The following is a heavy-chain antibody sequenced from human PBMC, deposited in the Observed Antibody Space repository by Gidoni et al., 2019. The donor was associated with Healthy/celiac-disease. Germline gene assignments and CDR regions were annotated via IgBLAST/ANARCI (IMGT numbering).Heavy chain of an antibody. J-gene: IGHJ6*02. CDR3: AKVGSIAAAGTSYYYYGMDV. CDR2: ISGDGGST. V-gene: IGHV3-43*02. D-gene: IGHD6-13*01. Sequence: EVQLVESGGGVVQPGGSLRLSCAASGSTFDDYAMPWVRQAPGKGLEWVSLISGDGGSTYYADSVKGRFTISRDNSKNSLYLQMNSLRTEDTALYYCAKVGSIAAAGTSYYYYGMDVWGQGTTVTVSS. CDR1: GSTFDDYA.